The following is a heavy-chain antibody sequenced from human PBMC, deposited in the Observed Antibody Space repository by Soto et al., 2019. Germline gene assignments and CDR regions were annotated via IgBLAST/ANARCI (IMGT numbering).Heavy chain of an antibody. CDR3: AKDHSRDYYFYNGFDV. V-gene: IGHV3-30-3*01. CDR1: GFFFSSYS. J-gene: IGHJ6*02. CDR2: ISPDGRNT. Sequence: GESLTLSCAVSGFFFSSYSIHWVRQAPGKVLEWVALISPDGRNTFYAHSVKGRFTISRDISKNTLYLQMNCVRAEDSVVYYCAKDHSRDYYFYNGFDVWGQGTMVTVSS.